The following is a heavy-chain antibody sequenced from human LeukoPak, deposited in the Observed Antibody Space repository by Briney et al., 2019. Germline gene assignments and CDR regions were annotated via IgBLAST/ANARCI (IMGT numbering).Heavy chain of an antibody. CDR3: ARDRSISGSNYGDFDY. J-gene: IGHJ4*02. CDR1: GGSISSYY. Sequence: SETLSLTCTVSGGSISSYYWSWIRQPAGKGLEWIGRIYTSGSTNYNPSLKSRVTISVDKSKNQFSLKLSSVTAADTAVYYCARDRSISGSNYGDFDYWGQGTLVTVSS. D-gene: IGHD1-26*01. CDR2: IYTSGST. V-gene: IGHV4-4*07.